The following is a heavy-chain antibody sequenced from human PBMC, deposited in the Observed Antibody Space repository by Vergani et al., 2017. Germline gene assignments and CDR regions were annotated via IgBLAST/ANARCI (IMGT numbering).Heavy chain of an antibody. Sequence: EVQLVETGGGLVQPGGSLRLSCAASGFTFSSYAMSWVRQAPGKGLEWVSAISGSGGSTYYADSVKGRFTISRDNSKNTLYLQMNSLRAEDTAVYYCARDLMYSYGFYYMDVWGKGTTVTVSS. V-gene: IGHV3-23*04. CDR1: GFTFSSYA. J-gene: IGHJ6*03. D-gene: IGHD5-18*01. CDR2: ISGSGGST. CDR3: ARDLMYSYGFYYMDV.